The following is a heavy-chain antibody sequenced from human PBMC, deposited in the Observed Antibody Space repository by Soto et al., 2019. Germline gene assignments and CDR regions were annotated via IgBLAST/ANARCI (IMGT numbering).Heavy chain of an antibody. D-gene: IGHD3-16*01. CDR2: IYPGDSDT. CDR3: ARPRGAYYYYYGMHV. CDR1: GYSFTSYW. Sequence: GESLKISCKGSGYSFTSYWIGWVRQMPGKGLEWMGIIYPGDSDTRYSPSFQGQVTISADKSISTAYLQWSSLKASDTAMYYCARPRGAYYYYYGMHVWGQGTTVTVSS. J-gene: IGHJ6*02. V-gene: IGHV5-51*01.